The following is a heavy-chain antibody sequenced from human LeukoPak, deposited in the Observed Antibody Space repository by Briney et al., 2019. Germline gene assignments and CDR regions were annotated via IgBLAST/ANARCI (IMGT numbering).Heavy chain of an antibody. J-gene: IGHJ4*02. Sequence: GGSLRLSCAASGFIFSNYAMSWVRQARGKGGEWVSAISGGGGSTYYADSVKGRFTISRDNSKNTLYLQMNSLRAEDTAVYYCVSQTEYAGGWVDYWGQGTLVTVSS. D-gene: IGHD6-19*01. CDR1: GFIFSNYA. CDR3: VSQTEYAGGWVDY. CDR2: ISGGGGST. V-gene: IGHV3-23*01.